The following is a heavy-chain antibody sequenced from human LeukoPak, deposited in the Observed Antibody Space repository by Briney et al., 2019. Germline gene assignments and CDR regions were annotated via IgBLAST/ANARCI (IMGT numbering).Heavy chain of an antibody. D-gene: IGHD5-24*01. J-gene: IGHJ4*02. Sequence: PGGSLRLSCAASGFILSSYAMSWVRQAPGKGLEWVANIKQDGSKKSYVDSVKGRFTISRDNAKNSLYLQMNSLRAEDTAIYYCTRVGYIDEGIDYWGQGTLVTVSS. V-gene: IGHV3-7*04. CDR2: IKQDGSKK. CDR3: TRVGYIDEGIDY. CDR1: GFILSSYA.